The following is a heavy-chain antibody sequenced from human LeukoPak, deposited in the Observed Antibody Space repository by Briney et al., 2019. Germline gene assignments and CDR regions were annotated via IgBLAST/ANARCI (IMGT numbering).Heavy chain of an antibody. CDR1: GGTFSSYA. V-gene: IGHV1-69*05. Sequence: ASVKVSCKASGGTFSSYAISWVRQAPGQGLEWMGGIIPIFGTANYAQKLQGRVTMTTDTSTSTAYMELRSLRSDDTAVYYCAREVPYDTSVYYQPFDYWGQGTLVTVSS. J-gene: IGHJ4*02. CDR3: AREVPYDTSVYYQPFDY. CDR2: IIPIFGTA. D-gene: IGHD3-22*01.